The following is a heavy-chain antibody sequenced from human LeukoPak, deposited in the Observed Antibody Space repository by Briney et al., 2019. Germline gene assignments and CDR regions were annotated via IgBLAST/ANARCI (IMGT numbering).Heavy chain of an antibody. V-gene: IGHV1-18*01. J-gene: IGHJ5*02. CDR2: ISAYNGNT. CDR3: ATGPREYDYVWGSYRANWFDP. D-gene: IGHD3-16*02. Sequence: GASVKVSCKASGYTFTSYGISWVRQAPGQRLEWMGWISAYNGNTNYAQKLQGRVTMATDTSTSTAYMELRSLSSDDTAVYYCATGPREYDYVWGSYRANWFDPWGQGTLVTVSS. CDR1: GYTFTSYG.